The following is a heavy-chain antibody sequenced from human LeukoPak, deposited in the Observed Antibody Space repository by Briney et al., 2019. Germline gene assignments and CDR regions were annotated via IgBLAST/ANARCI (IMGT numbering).Heavy chain of an antibody. J-gene: IGHJ4*02. CDR2: IKSKTDGGTT. V-gene: IGHV3-15*01. D-gene: IGHD2-21*01. Sequence: GGSLRLSCAASGFTFTNAWMSWVRQAPGKGLEWVGRIKSKTDGGTTDYAAPVKGRFTISRDDSKNTLYLQMNSLKTEDTAVYYCATYSGRLRTYFDSWGQGTLVTVSS. CDR3: ATYSGRLRTYFDS. CDR1: GFTFTNAW.